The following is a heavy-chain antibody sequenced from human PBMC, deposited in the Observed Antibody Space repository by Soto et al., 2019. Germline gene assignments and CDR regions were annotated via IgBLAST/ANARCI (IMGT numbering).Heavy chain of an antibody. V-gene: IGHV6-1*01. CDR3: VRLVGHSWLDS. D-gene: IGHD2-2*01. CDR1: GDSVSSNDAT. CDR2: TYYRSKWYI. Sequence: QVQLQQSGPGLVKTSQTLSLTCAISGDSVSSNDATWDWIRQSPSRGLEWLGRTYYRSKWYIDYLVSVKSRITHNPDPSNNQLSLQLNSVTPGDTAVYYCVRLVGHSWLDSWGPGTLVTVSS. J-gene: IGHJ5*01.